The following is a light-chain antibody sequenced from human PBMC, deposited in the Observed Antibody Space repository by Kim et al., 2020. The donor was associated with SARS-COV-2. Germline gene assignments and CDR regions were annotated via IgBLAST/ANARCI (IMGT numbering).Light chain of an antibody. V-gene: IGKV1-5*01. J-gene: IGKJ1*01. CDR3: QQYNSYSPE. Sequence: ASVGDRVTITCRASQSISSWLAWYQQKPGKAPKLLIYDASSLESGVPSRFSGSGSGTEFTLTISSLQPDDFATYYCQQYNSYSPEFGQGTKVDIK. CDR1: QSISSW. CDR2: DAS.